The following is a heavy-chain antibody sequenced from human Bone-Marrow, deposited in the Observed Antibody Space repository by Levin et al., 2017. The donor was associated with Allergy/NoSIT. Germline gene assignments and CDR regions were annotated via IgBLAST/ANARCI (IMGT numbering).Heavy chain of an antibody. V-gene: IGHV3-33*01. CDR2: IWYDGSNK. J-gene: IGHJ5*02. Sequence: PGGSLRLSCAASGFTFSSYGMHWVRQAPGKGLEWVAVIWYDGSNKYYADSVKGRFTISRDNSKNTLYLQMNSLRAEDTAVYYCAGEYVGRDDFWSGYHRRGSNWFDPWGQGTLVTVSA. CDR3: AGEYVGRDDFWSGYHRRGSNWFDP. CDR1: GFTFSSYG. D-gene: IGHD3-3*01.